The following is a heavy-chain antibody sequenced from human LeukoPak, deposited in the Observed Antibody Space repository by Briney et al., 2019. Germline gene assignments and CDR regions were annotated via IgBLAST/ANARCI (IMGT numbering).Heavy chain of an antibody. CDR2: ISYDGSNK. Sequence: GGSLRLSCAASGFTFSSYAMHWVRQAPGKGLEWAAVISYDGSNKYYADSVKGRFTISRDNSKNTLYLQMNSLRAEDTAAYYCARRDGSGSFYYYYGMDVWGQGTTVTVSS. V-gene: IGHV3-30-3*01. CDR1: GFTFSSYA. D-gene: IGHD3-10*01. CDR3: ARRDGSGSFYYYYGMDV. J-gene: IGHJ6*02.